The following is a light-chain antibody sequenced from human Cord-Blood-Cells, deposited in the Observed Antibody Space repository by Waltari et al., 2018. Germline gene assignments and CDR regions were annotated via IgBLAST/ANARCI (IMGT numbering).Light chain of an antibody. CDR2: KDS. Sequence: SYELTQPPSVSVSPGQTARIPCSGDALPKQYAYWYQQKQGQAPVLVIYKDSERPSGSPWRFSGSSSGTTVTLTISGVQAEDEADYYCQSADSSGTYVFGTGTKVTVL. CDR1: ALPKQY. V-gene: IGLV3-25*03. J-gene: IGLJ1*01. CDR3: QSADSSGTYV.